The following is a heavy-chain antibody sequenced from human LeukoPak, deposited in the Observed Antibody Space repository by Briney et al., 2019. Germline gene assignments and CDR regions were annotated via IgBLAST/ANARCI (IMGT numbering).Heavy chain of an antibody. J-gene: IGHJ5*02. V-gene: IGHV4-61*02. D-gene: IGHD1-7*01. CDR2: IYTSGST. Sequence: SETLSLTCTVSGGSISSGSYYWSWIRQPAGKGLEWIGRIYTSGSTNYNPSLKSRVTISVDTSKNQFSLKLSSVTAADTAVYYCARATNWNYENWFDPWGQGTLVTVSS. CDR3: ARATNWNYENWFDP. CDR1: GGSISSGSYY.